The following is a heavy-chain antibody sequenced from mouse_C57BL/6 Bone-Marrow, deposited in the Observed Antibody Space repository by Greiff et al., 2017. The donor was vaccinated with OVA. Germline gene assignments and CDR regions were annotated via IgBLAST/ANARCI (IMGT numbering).Heavy chain of an antibody. CDR2: IDPSDSYT. Sequence: QVQLQQPGAELVMPGASVKLSCKASGYTFTSYWMHWVKQRPGQGLEWIGEIDPSDSYTNYNQKFKGKSTLTVDKSSSTAYMQLSSLTSEDSAVYYWVIYYDDDEGGWFAYWGQGTLVTVSA. V-gene: IGHV1-69*01. D-gene: IGHD2-4*01. CDR1: GYTFTSYW. J-gene: IGHJ3*01. CDR3: VIYYDDDEGGWFAY.